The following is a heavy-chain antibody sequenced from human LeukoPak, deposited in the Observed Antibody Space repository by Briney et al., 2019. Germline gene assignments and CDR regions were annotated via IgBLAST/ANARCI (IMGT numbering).Heavy chain of an antibody. J-gene: IGHJ6*03. CDR3: ARDLGGSYLGDYYYYMDV. CDR2: VSSTSSYI. CDR1: EFTFSTYS. D-gene: IGHD1-26*01. Sequence: GGSLRLSCAASEFTFSTYSMNWVRQAPGKRLEWVSSVSSTSSYIYYADSVKGRFTISRDNAKNSLYLQMNSLRAEDTAVYFCARDLGGSYLGDYYYYMDVWGKGTTVTVAS. V-gene: IGHV3-21*01.